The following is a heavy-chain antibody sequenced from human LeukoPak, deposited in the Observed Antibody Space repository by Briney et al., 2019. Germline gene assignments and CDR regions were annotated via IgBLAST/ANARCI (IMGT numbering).Heavy chain of an antibody. CDR3: ARHSSDSSGYYRDYYYGMDV. Sequence: SETLSLTCTVSGGSISSSSYYWGWIRQPPGKGLEWIGSIYYSGSTYYNPSLKSRVTISVDTSKNQFSLKLSSVTAADTAVYYCARHSSDSSGYYRDYYYGMDVWGQGTTVTVSS. D-gene: IGHD3-22*01. J-gene: IGHJ6*02. V-gene: IGHV4-39*01. CDR2: IYYSGST. CDR1: GGSISSSSYY.